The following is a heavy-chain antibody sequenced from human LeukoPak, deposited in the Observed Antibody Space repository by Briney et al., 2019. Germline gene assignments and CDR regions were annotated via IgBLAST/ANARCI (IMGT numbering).Heavy chain of an antibody. V-gene: IGHV4-38-2*01. Sequence: KPSETLSLTCAVSGYSISSSYYWSWIRQPPGKGLEWIGTIYHSGSTHYNPSLKSRVTLSVDTSKNQFSLKLRSVTAADTAVYYCASLPSNTVTHDYWGQGTLVTVSS. J-gene: IGHJ4*02. D-gene: IGHD4-11*01. CDR1: GYSISSSYY. CDR2: IYHSGST. CDR3: ASLPSNTVTHDY.